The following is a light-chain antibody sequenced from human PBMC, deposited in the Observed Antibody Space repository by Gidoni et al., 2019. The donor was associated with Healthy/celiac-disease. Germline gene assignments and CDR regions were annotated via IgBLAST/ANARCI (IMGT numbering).Light chain of an antibody. CDR2: GAS. Sequence: EIVMTQSPATLSVSPGERATLSCRASQSVSSNLAWYQQKPGQAPRLLIYGASTRATGIPARFSGSWSGTEFTLTISSLQSEDFAVYYCQQYGTFGQGTKVEIK. J-gene: IGKJ1*01. V-gene: IGKV3-15*01. CDR3: QQYGT. CDR1: QSVSSN.